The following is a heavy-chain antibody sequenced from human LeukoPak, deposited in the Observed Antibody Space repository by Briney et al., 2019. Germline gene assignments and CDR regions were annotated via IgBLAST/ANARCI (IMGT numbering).Heavy chain of an antibody. J-gene: IGHJ4*02. CDR1: GFTFSSYA. V-gene: IGHV3-23*01. CDR3: AKDREAISSPRTIDY. Sequence: PGGSLRLPCAACGFTFSSYAMSWLRQARGEGLEWVSAISGRGGRTYYADYVKGRLTTSRDHSKNTLYLQMNSLRAEDTAVYYCAKDREAISSPRTIDYWGQGTLVTVSS. CDR2: ISGRGGRT. D-gene: IGHD6-6*01.